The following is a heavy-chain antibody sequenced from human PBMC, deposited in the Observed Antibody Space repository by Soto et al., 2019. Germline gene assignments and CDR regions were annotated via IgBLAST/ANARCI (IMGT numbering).Heavy chain of an antibody. D-gene: IGHD2-2*01. CDR1: GGSISSSSYY. CDR3: ARDRGRNAPPEPRHCSSTSCPTGSNWFDP. V-gene: IGHV4-39*07. J-gene: IGHJ5*02. CDR2: INHSGST. Sequence: SETLSLTCTVSGGSISSSSYYWSWIRQPPGKGLEWIGEINHSGSTNYNPSLKSRVTISVDTSKNQFSLKLSSVTAADTAVYYCARDRGRNAPPEPRHCSSTSCPTGSNWFDPWGQGTLVTVSS.